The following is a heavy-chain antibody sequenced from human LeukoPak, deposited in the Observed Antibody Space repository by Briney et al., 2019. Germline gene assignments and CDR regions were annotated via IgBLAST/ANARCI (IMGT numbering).Heavy chain of an antibody. J-gene: IGHJ3*02. Sequence: SETLSLTCAVSGGSISSGGYSWSWIRQPPGKGLEWIGYIYHSGSTYYNPSLKSRVTISVDRSKNQFSLKLSSVTAADTAVYYCARVWGNNYRVAFDIWGQGTMVTVSS. D-gene: IGHD3-16*01. CDR3: ARVWGNNYRVAFDI. CDR2: IYHSGST. CDR1: GGSISSGGYS. V-gene: IGHV4-30-2*01.